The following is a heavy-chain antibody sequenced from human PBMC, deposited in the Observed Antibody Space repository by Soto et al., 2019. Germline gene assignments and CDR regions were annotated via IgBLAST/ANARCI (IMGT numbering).Heavy chain of an antibody. V-gene: IGHV3-23*01. Sequence: GGSLRLSCAASGFTFSSYAMSWVRQTPGKGLEWVSTLSGSGGTTYYADSVKGQFTISRDNSKSTLYLQMNSLRAEDTAVYHCAKDMGDILIGYQPDYRGQGTLVTVSS. J-gene: IGHJ4*02. CDR2: LSGSGGTT. CDR1: GFTFSSYA. CDR3: AKDMGDILIGYQPDY. D-gene: IGHD3-9*01.